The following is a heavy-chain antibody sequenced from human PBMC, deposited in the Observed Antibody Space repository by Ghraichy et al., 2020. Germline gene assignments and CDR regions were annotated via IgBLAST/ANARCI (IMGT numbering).Heavy chain of an antibody. V-gene: IGHV1-69*13. CDR3: ARGQEMATITAPFDF. CDR2: LIPIFGTV. Sequence: SVKVSCKASGGTFSNYAISWVRQAPGQGLEWMGGLIPIFGTVHYAQKFQGRFTITADESTTAVYMQLTSLRSDDTAVYYCARGQEMATITAPFDFWGQGTLVTVSS. J-gene: IGHJ4*02. CDR1: GGTFSNYA. D-gene: IGHD5-24*01.